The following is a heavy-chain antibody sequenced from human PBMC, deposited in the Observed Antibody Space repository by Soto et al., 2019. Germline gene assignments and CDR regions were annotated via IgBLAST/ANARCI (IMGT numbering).Heavy chain of an antibody. J-gene: IGHJ4*02. CDR2: ISSSSSTI. CDR1: GFTFSSYS. V-gene: IGHV3-48*01. Sequence: GGSLRLSCAASGFTFSSYSMNWVRQAPGKGLEWVSYISSSSSTIYYADSVKGRFTISRDNAKNSLYLQMNSLRAEDTAVYYCARDVEGEYSGYEPAYRGQGTLVTVSS. CDR3: ARDVEGEYSGYEPAY. D-gene: IGHD5-12*01.